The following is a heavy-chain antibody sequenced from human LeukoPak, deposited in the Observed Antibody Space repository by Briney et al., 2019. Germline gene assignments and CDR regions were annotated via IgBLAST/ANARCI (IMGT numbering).Heavy chain of an antibody. J-gene: IGHJ4*02. CDR3: ARRVYSSNSGFDY. CDR2: IYYRGNT. D-gene: IGHD6-13*01. Sequence: SETLSLTCTVSGGSIRSYYWGWIRQPPGKGLEWIGTIYYRGNTYYNPSLKSRVSISVDTSKNQFSLKLSSVTAADTAVYYCARRVYSSNSGFDYWGQGTLVTVSS. V-gene: IGHV4-39*01. CDR1: GGSIRSYY.